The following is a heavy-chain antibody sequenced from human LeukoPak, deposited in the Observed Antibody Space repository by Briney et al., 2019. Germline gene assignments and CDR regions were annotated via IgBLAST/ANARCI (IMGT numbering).Heavy chain of an antibody. Sequence: HSGGSLRLSCAASGLVFGKYAMAWVRQAPGKGLECVSIISDDSSFTYYLDSVKGRSTIFRDNSKNTLYLHMNSLRAEDTAVYYCASGWYVSGFDYWGQGTLVTVSS. V-gene: IGHV3-23*01. D-gene: IGHD3-16*01. J-gene: IGHJ4*02. CDR3: ASGWYVSGFDY. CDR2: ISDDSSFT. CDR1: GLVFGKYA.